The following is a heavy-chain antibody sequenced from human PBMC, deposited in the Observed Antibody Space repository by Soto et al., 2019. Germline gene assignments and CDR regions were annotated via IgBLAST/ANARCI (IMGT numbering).Heavy chain of an antibody. D-gene: IGHD2-2*01. CDR2: IWYDGSNK. Sequence: PGGSLRLSCAASGFTFSSYGMHWVRQAPGKGLEWVAVIWYDGSNKYYADSVKGRFTISRDNSKNTLYLQMNSLRAEDTAVYYCARAFSTSTPEHIYYYYYMDVWGKGTTVTVSS. V-gene: IGHV3-33*01. J-gene: IGHJ6*03. CDR1: GFTFSSYG. CDR3: ARAFSTSTPEHIYYYYYMDV.